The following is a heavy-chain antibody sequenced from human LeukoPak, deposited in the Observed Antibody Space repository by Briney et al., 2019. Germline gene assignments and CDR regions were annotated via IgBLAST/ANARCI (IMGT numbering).Heavy chain of an antibody. D-gene: IGHD3-9*01. V-gene: IGHV3-23*01. CDR1: GFTFSSYA. J-gene: IGHJ4*02. Sequence: GGSLRLSCAASGFTFSSYAMSWVRQAPGKGLEWVSGISGSGGSTYYADSVKGRFTISRDNSKNTLYLQMSSLRAEDTALYYCAKSRNFDWLPSDYWGQGTLVTVSS. CDR3: AKSRNFDWLPSDY. CDR2: ISGSGGST.